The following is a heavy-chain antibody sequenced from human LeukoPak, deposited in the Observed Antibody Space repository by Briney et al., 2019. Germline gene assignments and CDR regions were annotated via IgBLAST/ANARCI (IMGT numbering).Heavy chain of an antibody. J-gene: IGHJ4*02. V-gene: IGHV1-2*06. CDR1: GYTFTGYY. D-gene: IGHD3-9*01. Sequence: ASVKVSCKASGYTFTGYYMHWVRQAPGQGLEWMGRINPNSGGTNYAQKFQGRVTMTRDTSISTAYMELSRLRSDDTAVYYCARDPEGLRYFDWLLTFDYWGQGTLVTVSP. CDR3: ARDPEGLRYFDWLLTFDY. CDR2: INPNSGGT.